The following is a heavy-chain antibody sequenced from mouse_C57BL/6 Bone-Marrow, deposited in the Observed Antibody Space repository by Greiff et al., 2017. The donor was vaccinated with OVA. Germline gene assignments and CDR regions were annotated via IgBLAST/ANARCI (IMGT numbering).Heavy chain of an antibody. D-gene: IGHD4-1*01. CDR2: IDPETGGT. CDR3: TRWEDY. CDR1: GYTFTDYE. J-gene: IGHJ2*01. Sequence: LQESGAELVRPGASVTLSCKASGYTFTDYEMHWVKQTPVHGLEWIGAIDPETGGTAYNQKFKGKAILTADKSSSTAYMELRSLTSEDSAVYYCTRWEDYWGQGTTLTVSS. V-gene: IGHV1-15*01.